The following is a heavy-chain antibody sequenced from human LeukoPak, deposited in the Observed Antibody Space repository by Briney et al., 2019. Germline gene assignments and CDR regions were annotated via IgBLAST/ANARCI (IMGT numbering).Heavy chain of an antibody. CDR2: IKQVGSEK. CDR3: ARDLVWDYYDSSGYNDY. Sequence: GGSLRLSCAASGFTFSSYWMSWVRQAPGKGLEWVANIKQVGSEKYYVDSVKGRFTISRDNAKNSLYLQMNSLRAEDTAVYYCARDLVWDYYDSSGYNDYWGQGTLVTVSS. V-gene: IGHV3-7*01. D-gene: IGHD3-22*01. J-gene: IGHJ4*02. CDR1: GFTFSSYW.